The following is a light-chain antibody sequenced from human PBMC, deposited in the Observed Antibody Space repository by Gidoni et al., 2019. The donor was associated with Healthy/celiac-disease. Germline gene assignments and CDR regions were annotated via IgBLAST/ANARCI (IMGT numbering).Light chain of an antibody. CDR2: GAS. CDR1: QSVSSSY. CDR3: QQYGSSPPWT. J-gene: IGKJ1*01. Sequence: EIVLTQSPGTLYLSPGERATRSCRASQSVSSSYLDWYQQKPGQAARLLIYGASSRATGIPDRFSGSGCGTDFTLTISRLEPEDFAVYYCQQYGSSPPWTFGQGTKVEIK. V-gene: IGKV3-20*01.